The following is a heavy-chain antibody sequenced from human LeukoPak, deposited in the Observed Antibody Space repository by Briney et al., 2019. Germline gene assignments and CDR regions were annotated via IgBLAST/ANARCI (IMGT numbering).Heavy chain of an antibody. Sequence: PGGSLRLSCAASGFTVSSNYMNWVRQAPGKGLEWVSAISGSGGSTYYADSVKGRFTISRDNSKNTLYLQMNSLRAEDTAVYYCAKDHLTMIVVVPTLHDAFDIWGQGTMVTVSS. J-gene: IGHJ3*02. V-gene: IGHV3-23*01. CDR2: ISGSGGST. CDR1: GFTVSSNY. CDR3: AKDHLTMIVVVPTLHDAFDI. D-gene: IGHD3-22*01.